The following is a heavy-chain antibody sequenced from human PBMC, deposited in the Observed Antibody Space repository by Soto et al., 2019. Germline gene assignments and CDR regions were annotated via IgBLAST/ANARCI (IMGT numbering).Heavy chain of an antibody. CDR3: ARSGNSKHFDCLLYRALDAFDI. CDR2: VYYSGST. CDR1: GXSISNGGYY. J-gene: IGHJ3*02. V-gene: IGHV4-31*03. Sequence: LSLTCTVSGXSISNGGYYWSWIRQHPGKGLEWIGYVYYSGSTYYNPSLKSRVTISVDTSKNQFSLKLSSVTAADTAVYYCARSGNSKHFDCLLYRALDAFDIGGQGTMVTVSS. D-gene: IGHD3-9*01.